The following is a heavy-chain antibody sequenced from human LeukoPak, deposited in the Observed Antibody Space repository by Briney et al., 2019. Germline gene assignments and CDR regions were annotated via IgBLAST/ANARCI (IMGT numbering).Heavy chain of an antibody. J-gene: IGHJ4*02. CDR1: DGSISSSSYS. CDR2: INHSGST. V-gene: IGHV4-39*07. D-gene: IGHD3-3*01. Sequence: PSETLSLTCTVSDGSISSSSYSWSWIRQPPGKGLEWIGEINHSGSTNYNPSLKSRVTISVDTSKNQFSLKLSSVTAADTAVYYCARRYDFWGGYYTRRENYFDYWGQGTLVTVSS. CDR3: ARRYDFWGGYYTRRENYFDY.